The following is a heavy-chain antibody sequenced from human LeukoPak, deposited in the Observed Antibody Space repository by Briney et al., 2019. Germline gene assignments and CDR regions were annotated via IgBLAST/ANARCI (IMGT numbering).Heavy chain of an antibody. V-gene: IGHV4-61*08. J-gene: IGHJ6*02. D-gene: IGHD6-19*01. Sequence: SETLSLTCTVSGGSTSSGGYYWSWIRQPPGKGLEWIGYIYYSGSTNYNPSLKSRVTISVDTSKNQFSLKLSSVTAADTAVYYCARDHRSGSAPLYYYGMDVWGQGTTVTVSS. CDR1: GGSTSSGGYY. CDR3: ARDHRSGSAPLYYYGMDV. CDR2: IYYSGST.